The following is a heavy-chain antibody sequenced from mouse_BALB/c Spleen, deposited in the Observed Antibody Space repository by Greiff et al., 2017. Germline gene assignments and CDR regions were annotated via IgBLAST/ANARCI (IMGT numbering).Heavy chain of an antibody. CDR1: GYSITRDYA. V-gene: IGHV3-2*02. Sequence: EVKVEESGPGLVKPSQSLSLTCTVTGYSITRDYAWNWIRQFPGNKLEWMGYISYSGSTSYNPSLKSRISITRDTSKNQFFLQLNSVTTEDTATYYCARYHYGNSFAYWGQGTLVTVSA. CDR2: ISYSGST. D-gene: IGHD2-1*01. J-gene: IGHJ3*01. CDR3: ARYHYGNSFAY.